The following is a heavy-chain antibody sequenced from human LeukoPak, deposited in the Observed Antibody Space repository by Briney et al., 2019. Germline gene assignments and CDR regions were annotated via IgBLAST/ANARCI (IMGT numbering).Heavy chain of an antibody. J-gene: IGHJ3*02. CDR1: GFTVSSNY. CDR2: IYSGGST. CDR3: ARVLRYFDWLLGHAFDI. Sequence: PGGSLRLSCAASGFTVSSNYMSWVRQAPGKGLEWVSVIYSGGSTYYADSVKGRFTISRHSSKNTLYLQMNSLRAEDTAVYYCARVLRYFDWLLGHAFDIWGQGTMVTVSS. D-gene: IGHD3-9*01. V-gene: IGHV3-53*04.